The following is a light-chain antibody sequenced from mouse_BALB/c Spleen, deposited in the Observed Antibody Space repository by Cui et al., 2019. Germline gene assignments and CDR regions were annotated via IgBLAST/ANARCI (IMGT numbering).Light chain of an antibody. CDR3: QQYNSYPLT. CDR2: SAS. J-gene: IGKJ5*01. CDR1: QNVGTN. V-gene: IGKV6-15*01. Sequence: DIVMTQSQKFMSTSVGDRVSVTCKASQNVGTNVAWHQQKPGQSPKALIYSASYRYSGVPGRFTGSGSGTDFPLSISDVQSEDLAEYFCQQYNSYPLTFGAGTKLELK.